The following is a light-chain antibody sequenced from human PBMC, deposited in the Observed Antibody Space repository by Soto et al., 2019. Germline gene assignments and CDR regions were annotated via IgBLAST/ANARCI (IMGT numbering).Light chain of an antibody. J-gene: IGKJ4*01. CDR2: GAS. V-gene: IGKV3-15*01. Sequence: EIVLTQSPGTLSLSPGERATFSCRSSQSVSSSYLAWYQQKPGQAPRLLIYGASTRATGIPDRFSGSGSGTEFILTISSLQSEDFAVYYCQHYNNWLGTFGGGTKVDIK. CDR1: QSVSSSY. CDR3: QHYNNWLGT.